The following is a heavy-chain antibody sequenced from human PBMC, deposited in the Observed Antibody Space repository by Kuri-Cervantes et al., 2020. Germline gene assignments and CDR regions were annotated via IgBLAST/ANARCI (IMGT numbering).Heavy chain of an antibody. CDR3: ARKYYYGSGSYWV. J-gene: IGHJ4*02. V-gene: IGHV4-30-4*01. CDR1: GGSISSGDYY. CDR2: IYYSGST. D-gene: IGHD3-10*01. Sequence: SETLSLTCTVSGGSISSGDYYWSWIRQPPGKGLEWIGYIYYSGSTYYNPSLKSRVTISVDTSKSQFSLELSSVTAADTAVYYCARKYYYGSGSYWVWGQGTLVTVSS.